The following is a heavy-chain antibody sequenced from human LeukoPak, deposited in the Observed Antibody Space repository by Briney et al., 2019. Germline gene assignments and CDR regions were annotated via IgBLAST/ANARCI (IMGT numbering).Heavy chain of an antibody. Sequence: PGGSLRLSCAASGFTFSSYGMHWVRQAPGKGLEWVAFIRYDGSNKYYADSVEGRFTISRDNARNTLYLQMNSLRVEDTAVYYCARVGVGSYHFDDWGQGTLVTVSS. CDR1: GFTFSSYG. CDR2: IRYDGSNK. J-gene: IGHJ4*02. CDR3: ARVGVGSYHFDD. V-gene: IGHV3-30*02. D-gene: IGHD3-10*01.